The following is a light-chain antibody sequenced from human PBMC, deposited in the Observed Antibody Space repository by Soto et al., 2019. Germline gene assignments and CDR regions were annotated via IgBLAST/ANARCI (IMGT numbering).Light chain of an antibody. Sequence: EIVLTQSPPTLSLSPGERATLSCRASQSISSYLAWYQHKPGQAPRLLLYDASNLDTGIPARFSGSGSGTDFTLTISSLEPEDFAVYYCQQRGDWPWTFGQGTKVEIK. CDR1: QSISSY. V-gene: IGKV3-11*01. CDR3: QQRGDWPWT. J-gene: IGKJ1*01. CDR2: DAS.